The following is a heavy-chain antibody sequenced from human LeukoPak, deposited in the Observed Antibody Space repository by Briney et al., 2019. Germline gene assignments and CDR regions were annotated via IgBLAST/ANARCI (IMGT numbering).Heavy chain of an antibody. V-gene: IGHV1-2*02. CDR2: INPNSGGT. J-gene: IGHJ6*03. CDR1: GYTFTGYY. Sequence: GASVKVSCKASGYTFTGYYMHWVRQAPGQGLEWMGWINPNSGGTNYAQKFQGRVTMTRDTSISTAYMELSRLRSDDTAVYYCARAKQGRGFYYYYMDVWGKGTTVTISS. D-gene: IGHD1/OR15-1a*01. CDR3: ARAKQGRGFYYYYMDV.